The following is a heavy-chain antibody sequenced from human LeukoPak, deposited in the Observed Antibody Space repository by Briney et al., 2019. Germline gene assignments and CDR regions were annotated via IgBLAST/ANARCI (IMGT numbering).Heavy chain of an antibody. J-gene: IGHJ4*02. V-gene: IGHV3-13*01. D-gene: IGHD3-22*01. Sequence: GGSLRLSCAAPGFTFSSYDMHWVRQATGKGLERVSAIRTAGDTYYPGSVKGRFTISRENAKNSLYLQMNSLRAGDTAVYYCARGRFGSVVVPFDYWGQGTLVSVSS. CDR2: IRTAGDT. CDR3: ARGRFGSVVVPFDY. CDR1: GFTFSSYD.